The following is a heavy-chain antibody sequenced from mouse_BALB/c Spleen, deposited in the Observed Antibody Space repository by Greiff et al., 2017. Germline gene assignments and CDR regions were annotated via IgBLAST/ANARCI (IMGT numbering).Heavy chain of an antibody. CDR3: ARRGTIVGPYAMDY. CDR2: ISSGSSTI. V-gene: IGHV5-17*02. CDR1: GFTFSSFG. Sequence: EVHLVESGGGLVQPGGSRKLSCAASGFTFSSFGMHWVRQAPEKGLEWVAYISSGSSTIYYADTVTGRFTIYRDNPKTTLFLQMTSLRSEDTAMYYCARRGTIVGPYAMDYWGQGTSVTVSA. D-gene: IGHD1-1*01. J-gene: IGHJ4*01.